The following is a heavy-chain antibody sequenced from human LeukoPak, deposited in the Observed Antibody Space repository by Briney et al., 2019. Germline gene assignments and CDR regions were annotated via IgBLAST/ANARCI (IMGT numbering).Heavy chain of an antibody. CDR3: ARMATAFDY. CDR2: ISNDGSSS. V-gene: IGHV3-74*01. Sequence: GGSLRLSCAASGFTFSNSWMHWVRQVPGKGLVWVSRISNDGSSSIYADSVKGRFTTSRDNAKNTLYLQMNSLRAEDTAVYFCARMATAFDYWGQGTLVTVSS. J-gene: IGHJ4*02. D-gene: IGHD1-1*01. CDR1: GFTFSNSW.